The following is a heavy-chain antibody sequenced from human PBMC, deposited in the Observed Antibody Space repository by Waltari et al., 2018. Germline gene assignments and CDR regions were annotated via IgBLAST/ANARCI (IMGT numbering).Heavy chain of an antibody. D-gene: IGHD3-10*01. V-gene: IGHV4-31*03. CDR2: IYYSGST. Sequence: QVQLQESGPGLVKPSQTLSLTCTVSGGSISSGGYYWSWIRQHPGKGLEWIGYIYYSGSTYYNPSLKSRVTISVDTSKNQFSLKLRSVTAADTAVYYCAREAFGESTSDAFDIWGQGTMVTVSS. CDR3: AREAFGESTSDAFDI. J-gene: IGHJ3*02. CDR1: GGSISSGGYY.